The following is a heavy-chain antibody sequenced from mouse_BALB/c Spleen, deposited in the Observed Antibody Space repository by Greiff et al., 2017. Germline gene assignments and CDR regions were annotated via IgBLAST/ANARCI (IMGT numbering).Heavy chain of an antibody. Sequence: EVQLQESGGGLVQPGGSRKLSCAASGFTFSSFGMHWVRQAPEKGLEWVAYISSGSSTIYYADTVKGRFTISRDNAKNTLYLQMSSLKSEDTAMYYCARPYYYGSSPFAYWGQGTLVTVSA. J-gene: IGHJ3*01. CDR2: ISSGSSTI. CDR1: GFTFSSFG. D-gene: IGHD1-1*01. V-gene: IGHV5-17*02. CDR3: ARPYYYGSSPFAY.